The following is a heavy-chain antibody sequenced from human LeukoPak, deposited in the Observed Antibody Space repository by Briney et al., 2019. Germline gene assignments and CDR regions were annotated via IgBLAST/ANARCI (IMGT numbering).Heavy chain of an antibody. CDR3: ARDTPHYYDSSGYPPSFDY. J-gene: IGHJ4*02. Sequence: PGGSLRLSCAASGFTFSDYYMSWIRQAPGKGLEWVSYISSSGSTIYYADSVKGRFTISRDNAKNSLYLRMNSLRAEDTAVYYCARDTPHYYDSSGYPPSFDYWGQGTLVTVSS. CDR2: ISSSGSTI. CDR1: GFTFSDYY. D-gene: IGHD3-22*01. V-gene: IGHV3-11*01.